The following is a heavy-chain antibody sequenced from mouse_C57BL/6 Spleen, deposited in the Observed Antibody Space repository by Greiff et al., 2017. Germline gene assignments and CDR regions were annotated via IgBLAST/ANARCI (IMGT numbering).Heavy chain of an antibody. J-gene: IGHJ2*01. CDR3: ARDLHWDGTFDY. CDR1: GFTFSSYA. Sequence: EVMLVESGGGLVKPGGSLKLSCAASGFTFSSYAMSWVRQTPEKRLEWVATISDGGSYTYYPDNVKGRFTISRDNAKNNLYLQMSHLKSEDTAMYYCARDLHWDGTFDYWGQGTTLTVSS. CDR2: ISDGGSYT. D-gene: IGHD4-1*01. V-gene: IGHV5-4*01.